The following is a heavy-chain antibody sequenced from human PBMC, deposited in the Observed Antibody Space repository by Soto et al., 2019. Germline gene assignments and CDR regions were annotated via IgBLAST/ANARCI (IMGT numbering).Heavy chain of an antibody. CDR1: GYTLTGYY. Sequence: GSGKVSCKASGYTLTGYYMASVRQAPGQGLEWMGWINPHSGGTNYAQKFQGRVTMTRDTSISTAYMELSRLRSDDTAVCYCARAPIVVVPAANDYWGQGILLTVSS. CDR3: ARAPIVVVPAANDY. D-gene: IGHD2-2*01. V-gene: IGHV1-2*02. J-gene: IGHJ4*02. CDR2: INPHSGGT.